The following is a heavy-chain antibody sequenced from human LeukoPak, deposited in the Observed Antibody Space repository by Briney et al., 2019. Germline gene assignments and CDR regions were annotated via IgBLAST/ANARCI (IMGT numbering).Heavy chain of an antibody. D-gene: IGHD4-17*01. Sequence: PGGSLRLSCGGSGFTLSSYTMNWVRQAPGKGLEWVASISSSATYIYYADSVRGRFTISRDDAKKSVFLHMNSLRAEDTAVYFCATWDDYGDFVAFEYWGQGTLVTVSS. J-gene: IGHJ4*02. CDR3: ATWDDYGDFVAFEY. CDR1: GFTLSSYT. CDR2: ISSSATYI. V-gene: IGHV3-21*01.